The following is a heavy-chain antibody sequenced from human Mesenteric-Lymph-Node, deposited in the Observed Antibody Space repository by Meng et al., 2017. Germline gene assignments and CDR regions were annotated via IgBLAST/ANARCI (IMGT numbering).Heavy chain of an antibody. J-gene: IGHJ3*02. CDR1: GFTFSSYE. V-gene: IGHV3-30*01. CDR2: ISFDGGYT. Sequence: GESLKISCAASGFTFSSYEMNWVRQAPGKGLEWVAVISFDGGYTYYADSVKGRFTISRDNSKNTLYMQMNSLGSEDTAVYSCASSTEPHIVNYYVYAFDIWGQGTMVTVSS. CDR3: ASSTEPHIVNYYVYAFDI. D-gene: IGHD3-10*02.